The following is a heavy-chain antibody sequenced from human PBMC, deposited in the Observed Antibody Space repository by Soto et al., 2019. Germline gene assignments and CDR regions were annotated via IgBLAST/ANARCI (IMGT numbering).Heavy chain of an antibody. J-gene: IGHJ4*02. V-gene: IGHV4-61*01. CDR1: GGSVSSGSYY. D-gene: IGHD4-17*01. CDR3: ARERSNYGGNSKYYFDY. CDR2: IYYSGST. Sequence: LSLTCTVSGGSVSSGSYYWSWIRQPPGKGLEWIGYIYYSGSTNYNPSLKSRVTISVDTSKNQFSLKLSSVTAADTAVYYCARERSNYGGNSKYYFDYWGQGTLVTVSS.